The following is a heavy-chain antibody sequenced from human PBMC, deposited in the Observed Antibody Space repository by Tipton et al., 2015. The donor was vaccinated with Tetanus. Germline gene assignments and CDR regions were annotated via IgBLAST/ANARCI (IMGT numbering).Heavy chain of an antibody. CDR3: ARALKQGANWFDP. Sequence: LRLSCTVSGGSISSADYYWSWIRQPPGKGLEWIGYVSDSGSTYSNPSLRGRVTMSIDTSKNRFSLKLDSVTAADTAIYYCARALKQGANWFDPWGQGTLVTVSS. J-gene: IGHJ5*02. V-gene: IGHV4-30-4*01. D-gene: IGHD3-16*01. CDR1: GGSISSADYY. CDR2: VSDSGST.